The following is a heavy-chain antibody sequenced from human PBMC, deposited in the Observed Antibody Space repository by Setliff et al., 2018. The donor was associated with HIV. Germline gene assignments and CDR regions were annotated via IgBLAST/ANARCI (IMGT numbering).Heavy chain of an antibody. J-gene: IGHJ5*02. V-gene: IGHV4-4*07. D-gene: IGHD3-10*01. Sequence: PSETLSLTCSVSGGFMNNYSWNWIRQPAGKGLEWIGRIYTSGSTYYNPSLKSRVTISVDTSKNQFYLRLSPVTAADTAVYYCARHGSNWFDPWGQGTQVTVSS. CDR1: GGFMNNYS. CDR2: IYTSGST. CDR3: ARHGSNWFDP.